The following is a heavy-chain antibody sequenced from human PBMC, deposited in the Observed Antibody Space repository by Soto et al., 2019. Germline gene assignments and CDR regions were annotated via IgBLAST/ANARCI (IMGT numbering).Heavy chain of an antibody. CDR3: ASPTIAFYNWFDP. Sequence: TLSLTCAVSGGSISSGGYSWSWIRQPPGKGLEWIGCMYHSGSTYYNPSLKSRVTISIDTSKNQFSLKLSSVTAADTAVYYCASPTIAFYNWFDPWGQGTLVTVSS. D-gene: IGHD3-3*02. CDR2: MYHSGST. V-gene: IGHV4-30-2*03. CDR1: GGSISSGGYS. J-gene: IGHJ5*02.